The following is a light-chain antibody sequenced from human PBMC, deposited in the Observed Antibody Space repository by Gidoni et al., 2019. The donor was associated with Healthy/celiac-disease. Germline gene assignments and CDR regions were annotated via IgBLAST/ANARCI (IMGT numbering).Light chain of an antibody. V-gene: IGLV4-69*01. CDR3: QTWGTGIQV. J-gene: IGLJ3*02. CDR1: SRHSSYA. CDR2: LNSDGSH. Sequence: QLVLTQSPSTSAYLGASVKLTCTLSSRHSSYAIAWHQQQPEKGPRYLMKLNSDGSHSKGDGIPDRFSGSSSGAERYLTISSLQSEDEADYYCQTWGTGIQVFGGGTKLTVL.